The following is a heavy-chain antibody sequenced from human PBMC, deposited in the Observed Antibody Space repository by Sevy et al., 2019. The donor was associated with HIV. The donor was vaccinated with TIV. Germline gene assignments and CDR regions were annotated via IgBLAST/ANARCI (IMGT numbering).Heavy chain of an antibody. CDR1: GGIFKSYG. D-gene: IGHD6-19*01. CDR2: IIPILNTV. J-gene: IGHJ4*02. Sequence: ASVKVSCKASGGIFKSYGISWVRQAPGQGLEWMGGIIPILNTVNYAQKFQGRVTITPDESTTTPYMELSSLRSEVTAVYYCVRGGGNGWYYFDYWGQETLVTVSS. V-gene: IGHV1-69*13. CDR3: VRGGGNGWYYFDY.